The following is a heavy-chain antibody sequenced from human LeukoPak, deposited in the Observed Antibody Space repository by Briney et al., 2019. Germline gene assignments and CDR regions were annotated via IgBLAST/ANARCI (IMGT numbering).Heavy chain of an antibody. D-gene: IGHD5-18*01. CDR1: RFTFNHYY. Sequence: PGGSLRLSCAASRFTFNHYYMSGIRGAPGKGLEGVANIKQYGSENFYVDAVKGRFTISRDNGKKSLYLQMNSLRAEDTAVYYCARWGVGYSYAYNPIDYWGQGTLVTVSS. V-gene: IGHV3-7*03. CDR2: IKQYGSEN. CDR3: ARWGVGYSYAYNPIDY. J-gene: IGHJ4*02.